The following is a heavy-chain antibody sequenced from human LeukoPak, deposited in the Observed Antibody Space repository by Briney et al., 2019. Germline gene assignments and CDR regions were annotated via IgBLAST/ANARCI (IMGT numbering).Heavy chain of an antibody. CDR3: ARGGYDILTGQPFDY. Sequence: PSETLSLTCAVYGGSFSGYYWSWIRQPPGKGLEWIGEINHSDSTNYNPSLKSRVTISVDTSKNQFSLQLSSVTAEDTAVYYCARGGYDILTGQPFDYWGQGTLVTVSS. D-gene: IGHD3-9*01. CDR2: INHSDST. CDR1: GGSFSGYY. V-gene: IGHV4-34*01. J-gene: IGHJ4*02.